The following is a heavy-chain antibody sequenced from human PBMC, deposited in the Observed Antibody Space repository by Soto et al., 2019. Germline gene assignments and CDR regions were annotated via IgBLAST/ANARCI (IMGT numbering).Heavy chain of an antibody. Sequence: GGSLRLSCAASGFTFNTYGMHWVRQAPGKGLEWVAVISYNGSEKYYVDSVKGRFTISKDNSKNTLYLQMNSLRPEDTAVYYCAKSPNFYCSSPNCYKYYFDHWGQGTRVTVSS. J-gene: IGHJ4*02. CDR3: AKSPNFYCSSPNCYKYYFDH. CDR1: GFTFNTYG. D-gene: IGHD2-2*02. CDR2: ISYNGSEK. V-gene: IGHV3-30*18.